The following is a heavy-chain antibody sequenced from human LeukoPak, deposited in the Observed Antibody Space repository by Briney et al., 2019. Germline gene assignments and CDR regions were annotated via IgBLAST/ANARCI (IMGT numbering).Heavy chain of an antibody. CDR1: GFTFSNYW. D-gene: IGHD3-10*01. CDR2: IKTDGSDK. Sequence: SGGSLRLSCAASGFTFSNYWMSWVRQAPGKGPEWVGDIKTDGSDKYYAGSVKGRFTISRDNAKNSLYLQMNSLRAEDTAVYYCARDSLIQYGSGSYWGFDYWGQGILVTVSS. CDR3: ARDSLIQYGSGSYWGFDY. J-gene: IGHJ4*02. V-gene: IGHV3-7*03.